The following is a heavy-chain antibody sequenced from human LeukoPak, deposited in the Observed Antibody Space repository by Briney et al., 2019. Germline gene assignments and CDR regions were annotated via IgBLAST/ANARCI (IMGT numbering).Heavy chain of an antibody. D-gene: IGHD4-17*01. CDR3: ARVGLYGDYDFDY. J-gene: IGHJ4*02. CDR1: GFTFSSYS. CDR2: ISSSSYI. Sequence: PGGSLRLSCAASGFTFSSYSMNWVRQAPGKGLEWVSSISSSSYIYYADSVKGRFTISRDNAKNSLYLQMNSLRAEDTAVYYCARVGLYGDYDFDYWGQGTLVTVSS. V-gene: IGHV3-21*01.